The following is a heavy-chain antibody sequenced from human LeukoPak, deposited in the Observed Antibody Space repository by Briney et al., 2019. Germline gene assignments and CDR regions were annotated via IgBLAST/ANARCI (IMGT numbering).Heavy chain of an antibody. CDR1: GGSFSGYY. D-gene: IGHD3-3*01. J-gene: IGHJ4*02. CDR2: INHSGST. CDR3: GRGYYDFWSGYWFDY. V-gene: IGHV4-34*01. Sequence: SETLSLTCAVYGGSFSGYYWSWIRQPPGKGLEWIGEINHSGSTNYNPSRKSRVTISVDTSKTQFSLKLSSVTAADTAVYYCGRGYYDFWSGYWFDYWGQGTLVTVSS.